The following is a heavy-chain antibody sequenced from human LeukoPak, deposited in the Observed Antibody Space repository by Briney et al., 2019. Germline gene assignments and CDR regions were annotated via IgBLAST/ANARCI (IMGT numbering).Heavy chain of an antibody. CDR1: GYSFTSYW. CDR3: ARHGTGVGAALHPADY. J-gene: IGHJ4*02. CDR2: IYPGDSDT. D-gene: IGHD1-26*01. V-gene: IGHV5-51*01. Sequence: GESLKISCKGSGYSFTSYWIGWVRQMPGKGLEWMGIIYPGDSDTRYSPSFQGQVTISADKSISTAYLQWSSLKASDTAMYYCARHGTGVGAALHPADYWGQGTLVTVSS.